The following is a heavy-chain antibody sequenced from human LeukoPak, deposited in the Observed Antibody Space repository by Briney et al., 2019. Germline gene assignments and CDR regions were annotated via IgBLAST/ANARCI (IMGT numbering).Heavy chain of an antibody. CDR2: ISSSGSTI. D-gene: IGHD2-8*01. J-gene: IGHJ6*04. V-gene: IGHV3-48*03. CDR1: GFTFSSYE. Sequence: PGGSLRLSCAASGFTFSSYEMNWVRQAPGEGLEWVSYISSSGSTIYYADSVKGRFTISRDNAKNSLYLQMNSLRAEDTAVYYCAGYCTIGVCYSRWGKGTTVTVSS. CDR3: AGYCTIGVCYSR.